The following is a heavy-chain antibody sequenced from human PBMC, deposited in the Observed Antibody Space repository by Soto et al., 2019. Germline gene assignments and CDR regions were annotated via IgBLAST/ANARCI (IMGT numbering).Heavy chain of an antibody. D-gene: IGHD2-2*01. CDR2: ISSSSSYI. CDR1: GFTFSSYS. J-gene: IGHJ5*02. CDR3: ARVPRTDIVVVPARIPENWFDP. Sequence: GGSLRLSCAASGFTFSSYSMNWVRQAPGKGLEWVSSISSSSSYIYYADSVKGRFTISRDNAKNSLYLQMNSLRAEDTAVYYCARVPRTDIVVVPARIPENWFDPWGQGTLVTSPQ. V-gene: IGHV3-21*01.